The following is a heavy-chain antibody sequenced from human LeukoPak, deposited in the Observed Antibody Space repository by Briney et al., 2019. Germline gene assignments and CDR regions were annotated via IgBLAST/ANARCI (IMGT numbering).Heavy chain of an antibody. CDR3: ARAVVPAAIRVGSFMDV. Sequence: GASVKVSCKASGYTFTSYGISWVRQAPGQGLEWMGWISAYNGNTSYAQKLQGRVTMTTDTSTSTAYMELRSLRSDDTAVYYCARAVVPAAIRVGSFMDVWGKGTTVTVSS. D-gene: IGHD2-2*02. CDR2: ISAYNGNT. V-gene: IGHV1-18*01. CDR1: GYTFTSYG. J-gene: IGHJ6*03.